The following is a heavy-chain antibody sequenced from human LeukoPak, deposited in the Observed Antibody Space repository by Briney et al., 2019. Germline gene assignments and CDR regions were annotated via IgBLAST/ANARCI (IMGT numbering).Heavy chain of an antibody. V-gene: IGHV4-34*01. Sequence: SATLSLTWAVYGGSFSGYYWSWIPQPARKGLEWIGVINHTGSTNYNPSLKSRVTISVDTSKNQFSLKLSSVTAADTAVYYCAIHIVVVPDAKKKNWFDPWGQGTLVTVSS. CDR1: GGSFSGYY. CDR2: INHTGST. J-gene: IGHJ5*02. CDR3: AIHIVVVPDAKKKNWFDP. D-gene: IGHD2-2*01.